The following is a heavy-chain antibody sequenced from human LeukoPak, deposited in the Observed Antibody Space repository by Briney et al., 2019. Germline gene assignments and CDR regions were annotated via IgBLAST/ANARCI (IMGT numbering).Heavy chain of an antibody. CDR2: INNDGSST. CDR1: GLTISDYW. D-gene: IGHD2-2*01. V-gene: IGHV3-74*01. J-gene: IGHJ6*02. Sequence: GGSLRLSCVASGLTISDYWMHWVRQVPGKGLVWVSRINNDGSSTRYAESVKGRFTISKDNAKNTLYLQMNSLRAEDTAIYYCAKGLEYQLLVGYDYYGMDVWGQGTTVTVSS. CDR3: AKGLEYQLLVGYDYYGMDV.